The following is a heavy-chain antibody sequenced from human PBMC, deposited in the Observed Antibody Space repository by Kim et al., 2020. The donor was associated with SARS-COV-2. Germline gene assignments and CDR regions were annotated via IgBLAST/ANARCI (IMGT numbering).Heavy chain of an antibody. D-gene: IGHD3-3*01. J-gene: IGHJ6*02. CDR1: GGSFSGYY. CDR2: INHSGST. V-gene: IGHV4-34*01. Sequence: SETLSLTCAVYGGSFSGYYWSWIRQPPGKGLEWIGEINHSGSTNYNPSLKSRVTISVDTSKNQFSLKLSSVTAADTAVYYCARSRDTIFGVVIPPYYGMDVWGQGTTVTVSS. CDR3: ARSRDTIFGVVIPPYYGMDV.